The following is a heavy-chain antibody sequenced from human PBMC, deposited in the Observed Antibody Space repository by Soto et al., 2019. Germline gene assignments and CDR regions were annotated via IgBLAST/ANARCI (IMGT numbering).Heavy chain of an antibody. CDR1: GGSFSGYY. Sequence: SETLSLTCAVYGGSFSGYYWSWIRQPPGKGLEWIGEINHSGSTNYNPSLESRVTISVDTSKNQFSLKLSSVTAADTAVYYCASAPTTTTVTHAGYWGQGTLVTV. CDR3: ASAPTTTTVTHAGY. D-gene: IGHD4-17*01. CDR2: INHSGST. V-gene: IGHV4-34*01. J-gene: IGHJ4*02.